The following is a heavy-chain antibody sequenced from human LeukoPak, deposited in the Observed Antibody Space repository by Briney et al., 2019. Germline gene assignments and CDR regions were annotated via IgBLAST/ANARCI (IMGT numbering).Heavy chain of an antibody. J-gene: IGHJ4*02. V-gene: IGHV3-23*01. CDR3: AKDHGDSGSHGPY. D-gene: IGHD5-12*01. CDR1: GFTFSSYA. Sequence: GGSLRLSSAASGFTFSSYAMSWVRQAPGKGLEWVSAISGSGGSTYYADSVKGRFTISRDNSKNTLYLQMNSLRAEDTAVYYCAKDHGDSGSHGPYWGQGTLVTVSS. CDR2: ISGSGGST.